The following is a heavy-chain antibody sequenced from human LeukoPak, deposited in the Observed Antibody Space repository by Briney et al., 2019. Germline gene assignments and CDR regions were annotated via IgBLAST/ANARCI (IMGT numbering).Heavy chain of an antibody. CDR3: AKDRWRRSSGGFDY. V-gene: IGHV3-23*01. D-gene: IGHD6-6*01. Sequence: PGGSMRLSCAASGFTFSSYAMSWVRQAPGKGLEWVSAITGSGGSTYYADSVKGRFTISRDDPKNTLYLQMNSLRAEDTAVYYCAKDRWRRSSGGFDYWGQGTLVTVSS. CDR2: ITGSGGST. CDR1: GFTFSSYA. J-gene: IGHJ4*02.